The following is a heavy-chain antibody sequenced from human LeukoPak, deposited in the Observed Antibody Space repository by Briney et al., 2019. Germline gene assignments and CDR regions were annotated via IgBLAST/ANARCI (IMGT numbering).Heavy chain of an antibody. J-gene: IGHJ6*03. CDR3: ARAILENYYYYYMDV. V-gene: IGHV1-18*01. Sequence: ASVNVSCTASGYTFTSYGISWVRQAPGQGLEWMGWISAYNGNTNYAQKPQGRVTMTTDTSASTAYMELRSLRSDDTAVYYCARAILENYYYYYMDVWGKGTTVTVSS. D-gene: IGHD2/OR15-2a*01. CDR2: ISAYNGNT. CDR1: GYTFTSYG.